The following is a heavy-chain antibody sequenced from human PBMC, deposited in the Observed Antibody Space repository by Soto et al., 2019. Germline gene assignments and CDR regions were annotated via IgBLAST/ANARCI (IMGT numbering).Heavy chain of an antibody. D-gene: IGHD3-9*01. CDR3: AIFDDRQPGDV. J-gene: IGHJ6*04. Sequence: GASVKVSCKASGGTFSSYTISWVRQAPGQGLEWMGRIIPILGIANYAQKFQGRVTITADKSTSTAYMELSSLRSEDTAVYYCAIFDDRQPGDVWGKGTKVTVSS. CDR2: IIPILGIA. CDR1: GGTFSSYT. V-gene: IGHV1-69*02.